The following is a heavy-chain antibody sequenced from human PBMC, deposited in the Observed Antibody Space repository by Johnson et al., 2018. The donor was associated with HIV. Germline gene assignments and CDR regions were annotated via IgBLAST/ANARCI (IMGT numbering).Heavy chain of an antibody. Sequence: QVQLVESGGGLVQPGGSQRLSCAASGFTFSSFPIHWVRQAPGKGLEWVAVISFDGSKKYYADSVKGRFTISRDNSKNTLYLQMNSLRAEDTAVYYCAKSTWELRHLDAFDIWGQGTMVTVSS. J-gene: IGHJ3*02. CDR1: GFTFSSFP. D-gene: IGHD1-26*01. CDR3: AKSTWELRHLDAFDI. CDR2: ISFDGSKK. V-gene: IGHV3-30*04.